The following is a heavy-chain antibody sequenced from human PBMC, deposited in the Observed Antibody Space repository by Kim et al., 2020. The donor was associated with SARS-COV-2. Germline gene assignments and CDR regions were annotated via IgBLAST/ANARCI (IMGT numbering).Heavy chain of an antibody. Sequence: SVKVSCKASGGTFSSYAISWVRQAPGQGLEWMGGIIPIFGTANYAQKFQGRVTITADESTSTAYMELSSLRSEDTAVYYCATAMVIYYGMDVWGQGTTVTVSS. D-gene: IGHD5-18*01. CDR3: ATAMVIYYGMDV. CDR2: IIPIFGTA. J-gene: IGHJ6*02. V-gene: IGHV1-69*13. CDR1: GGTFSSYA.